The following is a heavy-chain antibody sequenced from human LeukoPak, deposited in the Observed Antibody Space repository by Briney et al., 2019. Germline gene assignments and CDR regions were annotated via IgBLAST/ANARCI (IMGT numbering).Heavy chain of an antibody. J-gene: IGHJ6*03. CDR3: AKDPVVTPGYYYYYLDV. CDR2: ISGSGAGT. D-gene: IGHD4-23*01. V-gene: IGHV3-23*01. Sequence: PGGSLRLSCAASGFTFSSYSMNWVRQAPGKGLEWVSAISGSGAGTYYSDSVKGRFSISRDNSKNTLFLQMSSLRAEDTAVYYCAKDPVVTPGYYYYYLDVWGKGTTVTVSS. CDR1: GFTFSSYS.